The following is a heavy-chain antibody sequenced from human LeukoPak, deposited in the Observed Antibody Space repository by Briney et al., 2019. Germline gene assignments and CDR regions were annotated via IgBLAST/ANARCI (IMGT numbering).Heavy chain of an antibody. V-gene: IGHV1-18*01. CDR3: ARDRGDYYGSGSYYKHFDY. D-gene: IGHD3-10*01. J-gene: IGHJ4*02. Sequence: ASVKVSCKASGYTFTSYGISWVRQAPGQGLEWMGWIIAYNGNTKYAQKLQGRVTTTTDTSTSTAYMELRSLRSDDTAVYYCARDRGDYYGSGSYYKHFDYWGQGTLVTVSS. CDR1: GYTFTSYG. CDR2: IIAYNGNT.